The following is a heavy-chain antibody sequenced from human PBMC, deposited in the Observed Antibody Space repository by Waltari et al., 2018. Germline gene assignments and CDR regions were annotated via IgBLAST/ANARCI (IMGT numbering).Heavy chain of an antibody. D-gene: IGHD4-17*01. CDR2: ISGSGGST. CDR1: GFTFSRYA. Sequence: EVQLLESGGGLVQPGGSLRLSCAASGFTFSRYAMRWVRQAPGKGLEGVSAISGSGGSTYYADSVKGRFTISRDNSKNTLYLQMNSLRAEDTAVYYCAKDYMTTVTIIDYWGQGTLVTVSS. CDR3: AKDYMTTVTIIDY. V-gene: IGHV3-23*01. J-gene: IGHJ4*02.